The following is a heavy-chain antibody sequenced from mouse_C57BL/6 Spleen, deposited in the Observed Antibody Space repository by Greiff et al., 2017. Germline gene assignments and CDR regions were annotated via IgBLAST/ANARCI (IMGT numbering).Heavy chain of an antibody. CDR1: GYTFSSYW. CDR2: VHPNSGST. CDR3: ARSDYGSRGYYFDD. J-gene: IGHJ2*01. D-gene: IGHD1-1*01. V-gene: IGHV1-64*01. Sequence: QVQLQQPGAELVKPGASVKLSCKASGYTFSSYWMHWVKRKPGQGREWIVMVHPNSGSTNYNEKFHSKATLPVDKASSTSYMQLSSLTSEDSAVYYCARSDYGSRGYYFDDWGQGTNLTVSS.